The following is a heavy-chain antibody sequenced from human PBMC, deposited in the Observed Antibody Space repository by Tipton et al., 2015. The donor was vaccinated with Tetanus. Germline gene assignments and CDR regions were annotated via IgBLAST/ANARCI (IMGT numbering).Heavy chain of an antibody. CDR3: ARDLGTSGFH. Sequence: TLSLTCAVYGASFSDYYWSWIRQAPGKGLEWIGYIQYNGITNYHPSLKSRVSISVDSSTSQFSLRLASVTAADTAVYYCARDLGTSGFHWGQGTLVTVSA. V-gene: IGHV4-59*01. J-gene: IGHJ4*02. CDR2: IQYNGIT. CDR1: GASFSDYY. D-gene: IGHD1-7*01.